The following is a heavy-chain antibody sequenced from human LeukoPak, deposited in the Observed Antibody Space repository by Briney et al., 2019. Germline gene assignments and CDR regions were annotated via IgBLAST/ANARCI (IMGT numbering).Heavy chain of an antibody. CDR3: ARHVRDGYGEYYFDY. CDR2: IYYNGST. Sequence: PSETLSLTCTVSGGSISSSSYYWGWIRQPPGKGLEWIGSIYYNGSTYYNPSLKSRVTISVDTSKNQFSLKLSSVTAADTAVYYCARHVRDGYGEYYFDYWGQGTLVTVSS. CDR1: GGSISSSSYY. V-gene: IGHV4-39*01. D-gene: IGHD5-24*01. J-gene: IGHJ4*02.